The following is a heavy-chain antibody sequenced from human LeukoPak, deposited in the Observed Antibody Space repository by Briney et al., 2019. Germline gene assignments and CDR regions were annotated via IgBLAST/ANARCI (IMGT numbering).Heavy chain of an antibody. CDR2: IIPIFGTA. CDR1: GYTFTNYD. Sequence: GASVKVSCKASGYTFTNYDISWVRQAPGQGLEWMGGIIPIFGTANYAQKFQGRVTITADESTSTAYMELSSLRSEDTAVYYCARALRERYYYYYMDVWGKGTTVTVSS. J-gene: IGHJ6*03. CDR3: ARALRERYYYYYMDV. D-gene: IGHD5-24*01. V-gene: IGHV1-69*13.